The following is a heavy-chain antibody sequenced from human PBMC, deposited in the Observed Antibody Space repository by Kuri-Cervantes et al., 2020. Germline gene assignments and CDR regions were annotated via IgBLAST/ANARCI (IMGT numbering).Heavy chain of an antibody. CDR1: GYTFTGYY. D-gene: IGHD2-21*01. J-gene: IGHJ5*02. CDR3: ARIVGINLDWFDP. Sequence: ASVKVSCKASGYTFTGYYMHWVRQAPGQGLEWMGWISAYNGNTNYAQKLQGRVTMTTDTSTSTAYMELRSLRSDDTAVYYCARIVGINLDWFDPWGQGTLVTVSS. CDR2: ISAYNGNT. V-gene: IGHV1-18*04.